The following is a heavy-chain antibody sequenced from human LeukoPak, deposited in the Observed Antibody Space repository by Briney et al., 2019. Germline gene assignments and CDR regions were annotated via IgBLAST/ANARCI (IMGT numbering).Heavy chain of an antibody. CDR3: AEYCSGGSCYPS. Sequence: GGSLRLSCAASGFTFSGYWMHWVRQAPGKGLVWVSRINSDGSSTSYADSVKGRFTISRDNAKNTLYLQMNSLRAEDTAVYYCAEYCSGGSCYPSWGQGTLVIVSS. CDR1: GFTFSGYW. D-gene: IGHD2-15*01. V-gene: IGHV3-74*01. J-gene: IGHJ4*02. CDR2: INSDGSST.